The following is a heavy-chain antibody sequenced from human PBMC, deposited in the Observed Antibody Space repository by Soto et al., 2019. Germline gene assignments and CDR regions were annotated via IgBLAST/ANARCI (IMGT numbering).Heavy chain of an antibody. V-gene: IGHV3-30*18. CDR1: GFTFSSYG. CDR2: ISHDGSNK. Sequence: QVQLVESGGGVVQPGRSLRLSCAASGFTFSSYGMHWVRQAPGKGLEWVAVISHDGSNKYYADSVKGRSTISRDNHKNTXXLQTHSLRAEDTAVYYCAKERGAAAGLQTNWYFALCGRGTLVTVSS. CDR3: AKERGAAAGLQTNWYFAL. D-gene: IGHD6-13*01. J-gene: IGHJ2*01.